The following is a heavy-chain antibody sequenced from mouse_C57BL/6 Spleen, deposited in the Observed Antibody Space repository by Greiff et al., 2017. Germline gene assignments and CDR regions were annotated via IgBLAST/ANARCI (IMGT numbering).Heavy chain of an antibody. V-gene: IGHV1-50*01. J-gene: IGHJ4*01. CDR2: IDPSDSYT. D-gene: IGHD1-1*01. Sequence: QVQLQQPGAELVKPGASVKLSCKASGYTFTSYWMQWVKQRPGQGLEWIGEIDPSDSYTNYNQKFKGKATLTVDTSSSTAYMQLSSLTSEDSAVYYCARTVVATDYYAMDYWGQGTSVTVSS. CDR3: ARTVVATDYYAMDY. CDR1: GYTFTSYW.